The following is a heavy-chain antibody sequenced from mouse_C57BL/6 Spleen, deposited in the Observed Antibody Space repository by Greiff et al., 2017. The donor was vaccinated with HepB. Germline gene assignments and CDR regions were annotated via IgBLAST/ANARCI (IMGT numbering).Heavy chain of an antibody. CDR3: ARWRGYDGDY. Sequence: VQLQQPGAELVRPGSSVKLSCKASGYTFTSYWMHWVKQRPIQGLEWIGNIDPYDSDTHYNQKFKDKATLTVDKSSSTAYMQLSSLTSEDSAVYYCARWRGYDGDYWGQGTTLTVSS. V-gene: IGHV1-52*01. J-gene: IGHJ2*01. D-gene: IGHD2-2*01. CDR2: IDPYDSDT. CDR1: GYTFTSYW.